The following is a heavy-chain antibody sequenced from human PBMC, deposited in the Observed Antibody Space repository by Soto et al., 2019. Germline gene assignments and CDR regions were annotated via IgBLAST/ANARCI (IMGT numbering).Heavy chain of an antibody. CDR1: GYTFSSYD. J-gene: IGHJ6*03. CDR3: ARGGWNYDYYYYYMDV. V-gene: IGHV1-8*01. CDR2: MNPNSGNT. Sequence: ASVKVSCKASGYTFSSYDIDWVRQANGQGLEWMGWMNPNSGNTGYAQKFQGRVTMTRNTSISTAYMELSSLRSEDTAVYYCARGGWNYDYYYYYMDVWGKGTTVTVSS. D-gene: IGHD1-7*01.